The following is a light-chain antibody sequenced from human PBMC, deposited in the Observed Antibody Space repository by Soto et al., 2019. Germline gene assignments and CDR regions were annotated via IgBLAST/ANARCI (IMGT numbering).Light chain of an antibody. CDR3: QQRNNWPPIT. CDR2: DAS. V-gene: IGKV3-11*01. CDR1: QSLGSRS. Sequence: EIVLTQSPGALSLSPGDRATLSCKASQSLGSRSLAWYQQKPGQAPRLLIYDASTRATGIPARFSGSGSETDFTLTITSLEPEDFAVYYCQQRNNWPPITFGQGTKVDIK. J-gene: IGKJ1*01.